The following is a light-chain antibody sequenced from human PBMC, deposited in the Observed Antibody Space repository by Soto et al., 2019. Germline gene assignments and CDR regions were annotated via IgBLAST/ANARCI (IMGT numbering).Light chain of an antibody. J-gene: IGLJ2*01. V-gene: IGLV2-8*01. CDR2: EVS. Sequence: QSVLTQPPSASGSPGQSVTISCTGTSSDVGGYNYVSWYQQHPGKAPKLMIYEVSKRPSGVPDRFSGSKSGNTASLTVSGLQAEDEADYYCSSYAGSNSNVVFGGGTKVTVL. CDR1: SSDVGGYNY. CDR3: SSYAGSNSNVV.